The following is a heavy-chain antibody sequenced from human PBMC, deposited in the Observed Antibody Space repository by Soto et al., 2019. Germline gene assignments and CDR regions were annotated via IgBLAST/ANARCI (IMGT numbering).Heavy chain of an antibody. CDR2: LISSGESP. J-gene: IGHJ4*02. Sequence: EVQLLESGGCLVQPGGSLRLSCSASGFTFSTQAMAWVRQAPGKGREWVSALISSGESPDYADSVKGRFTISRDNSKNTLYLQRNSRRADDTAVYYCAKDLHGSGWAFDQWGQGTVVTVSS. V-gene: IGHV3-23*01. CDR3: AKDLHGSGWAFDQ. CDR1: GFTFSTQA. D-gene: IGHD6-19*01.